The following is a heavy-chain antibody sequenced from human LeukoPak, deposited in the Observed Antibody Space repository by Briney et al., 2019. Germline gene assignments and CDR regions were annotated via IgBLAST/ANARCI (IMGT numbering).Heavy chain of an antibody. J-gene: IGHJ4*02. CDR3: AGGSGAYSPDY. CDR1: GFTFSSQW. V-gene: IGHV3-7*01. D-gene: IGHD3-10*01. Sequence: GGSLRLSCSASGFTFSSQWMTWVRQAPGKGLEWVANINQDGSEKHYVDSVKGRFTISRDNSKNTLYLQMNSLRAEDTAVYFCAGGSGAYSPDYWGQGTLVTVSS. CDR2: INQDGSEK.